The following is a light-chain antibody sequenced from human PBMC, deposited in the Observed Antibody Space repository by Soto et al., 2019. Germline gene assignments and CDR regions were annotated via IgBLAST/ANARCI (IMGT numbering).Light chain of an antibody. V-gene: IGLV1-44*01. Sequence: QSVLTQPPSASVTPGQRVTISCSGSSSNIGSNTVNWYQQVPGAAPRLLIYHNDHRPSGVPDRISGSKSGTSASLAISGLQSEDEADYYCSSWDGSLRGWLFGGGTKLTVL. CDR1: SSNIGSNT. CDR2: HND. CDR3: SSWDGSLRGWL. J-gene: IGLJ3*02.